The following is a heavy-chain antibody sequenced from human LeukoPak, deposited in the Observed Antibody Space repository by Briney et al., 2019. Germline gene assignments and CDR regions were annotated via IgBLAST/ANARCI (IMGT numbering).Heavy chain of an antibody. CDR3: ATRSLLWFGEPLEDYYYYMDV. D-gene: IGHD3-10*01. V-gene: IGHV3-23*01. Sequence: GGSLRLSCAASGFTFSSYWMHWVRQAPGKGLEWVSAISGSGGSTYYADSVKGRFTISRDNSKNTLYLQMNSLRAEDTAVYYCATRSLLWFGEPLEDYYYYMDVWGKGTTVTVSS. J-gene: IGHJ6*03. CDR2: ISGSGGST. CDR1: GFTFSSYW.